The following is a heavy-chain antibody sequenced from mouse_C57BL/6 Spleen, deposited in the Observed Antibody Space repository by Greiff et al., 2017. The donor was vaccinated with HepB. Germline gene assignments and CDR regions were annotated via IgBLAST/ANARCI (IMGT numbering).Heavy chain of an antibody. D-gene: IGHD2-10*01. J-gene: IGHJ4*01. V-gene: IGHV1-64*01. CDR2: IHPNSGST. Sequence: VQLQQPGAELVKPGASVKLSCKASGYTFTSYWMHWVKQRPGQGLEWIGMIHPNSGSTNYNEKFKSKATLTVDKSSSTAYMQLSSLTSEDSAVYYCAPYYGNSGPYAMDYWGQGTSVTVSS. CDR3: APYYGNSGPYAMDY. CDR1: GYTFTSYW.